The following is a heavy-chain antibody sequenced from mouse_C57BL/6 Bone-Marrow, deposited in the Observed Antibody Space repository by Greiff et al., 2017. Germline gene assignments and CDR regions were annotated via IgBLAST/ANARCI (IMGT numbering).Heavy chain of an antibody. CDR1: GFTFSDYG. Sequence: DVMLVESGGGLVKPGGSLKLSCAASGFTFSDYGMHWVRQAPEKGLEWVAYISSGSSTIYYADTVKGRFTISRDNAKNTLFLQMTSLRSEDTAMXYCARPLYYGSSSFAYWGQGTLVTVSA. D-gene: IGHD1-1*01. CDR3: ARPLYYGSSSFAY. J-gene: IGHJ3*01. CDR2: ISSGSSTI. V-gene: IGHV5-17*01.